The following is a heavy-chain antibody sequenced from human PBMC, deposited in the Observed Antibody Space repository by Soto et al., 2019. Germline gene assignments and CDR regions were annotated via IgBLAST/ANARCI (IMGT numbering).Heavy chain of an antibody. D-gene: IGHD4-4*01. CDR3: ARVRVTTLGENYYYYGMDV. J-gene: IGHJ6*02. V-gene: IGHV4-31*03. CDR1: GGSISSGGYY. Sequence: GPEGASETLSLTCTVSGGSISSGGYYWSWIRQHPGKGLEWIGYIYYSGSTYYNPSLKRRVTISVDTSKNQFSLKLSSVTAADTAVYYCARVRVTTLGENYYYYGMDVWGQGTTVTVSS. CDR2: IYYSGST.